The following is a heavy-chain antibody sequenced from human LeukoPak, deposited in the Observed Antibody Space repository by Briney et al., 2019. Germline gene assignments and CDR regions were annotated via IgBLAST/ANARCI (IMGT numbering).Heavy chain of an antibody. Sequence: GGSLRLSCAASGFTFSSYSMNWVRQAPGKGLEWVSSISSSGSYIYYADSVKGRFTISRDNAKNSLYLQMNSLRAEDTAVYYCARDHIWYSSSWTVDYWGQGTLVTVSS. CDR1: GFTFSSYS. J-gene: IGHJ4*02. V-gene: IGHV3-21*01. CDR3: ARDHIWYSSSWTVDY. CDR2: ISSSGSYI. D-gene: IGHD6-13*01.